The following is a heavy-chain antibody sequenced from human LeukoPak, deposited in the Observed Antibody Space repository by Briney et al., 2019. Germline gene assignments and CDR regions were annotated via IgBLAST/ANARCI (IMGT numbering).Heavy chain of an antibody. Sequence: GGSLRLSCAASGFTFSSYAMSWVRQAPGKGLEWVTAIIGSGNSTYYADSVKGRFTISRDNSKNTLYLQMNSLRAEDTAVYYCAKDRTMVRGTHYFDYWGQGTLVTVSS. CDR2: IIGSGNST. CDR1: GFTFSSYA. CDR3: AKDRTMVRGTHYFDY. V-gene: IGHV3-23*01. J-gene: IGHJ4*02. D-gene: IGHD3-10*01.